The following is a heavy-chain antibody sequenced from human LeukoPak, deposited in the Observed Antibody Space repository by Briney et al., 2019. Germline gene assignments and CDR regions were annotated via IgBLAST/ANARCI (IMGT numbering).Heavy chain of an antibody. CDR1: GYSFTSYW. CDR2: IYPGDSDT. CDR3: ATPYPREYCSSTTCYFNY. V-gene: IGHV5-51*01. D-gene: IGHD2-2*01. Sequence: GESLKISCKGSGYSFTSYWIGWVRQMPGKGLEWMGIIYPGDSDTRYSPSFQGQVTISADKSISTAYLQWSSLKASDSAMYYCATPYPREYCSSTTCYFNYWGQGTLVTVSS. J-gene: IGHJ4*02.